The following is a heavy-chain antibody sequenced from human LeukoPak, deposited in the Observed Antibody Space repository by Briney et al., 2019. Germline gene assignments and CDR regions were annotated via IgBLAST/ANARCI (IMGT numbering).Heavy chain of an antibody. CDR1: GYTFTGYY. V-gene: IGHV1-2*02. CDR3: ARDSRLNREGTDY. D-gene: IGHD1-1*01. Sequence: ASVKVSCKASGYTFTGYYMHWVRQAPGQGLEWMGWINPNSGGTNYAQKFQGRVTMTRDTSNSTAYMELSRLRSDDTAVYYCARDSRLNREGTDYWGQGTLVTVSS. J-gene: IGHJ4*02. CDR2: INPNSGGT.